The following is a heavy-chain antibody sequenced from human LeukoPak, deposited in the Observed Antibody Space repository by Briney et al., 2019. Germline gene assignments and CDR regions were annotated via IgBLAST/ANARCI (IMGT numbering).Heavy chain of an antibody. CDR2: ISDSSTYI. CDR3: VRVVYCSGGTCSYYFDY. V-gene: IGHV3-21*01. J-gene: IGHJ4*02. D-gene: IGHD2-15*01. CDR1: GFTFSRYS. Sequence: GGSLRLSCAASGFTFSRYSMNSVRQAPGKGLEWVSSISDSSTYIFNADPVQGRFTISRDDAKNSLFLQMNSLRVEDTAVYYCVRVVYCSGGTCSYYFDYWGQGTLVTVSS.